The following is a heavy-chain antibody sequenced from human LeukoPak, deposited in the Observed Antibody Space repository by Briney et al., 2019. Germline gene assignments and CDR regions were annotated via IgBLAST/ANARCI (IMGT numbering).Heavy chain of an antibody. V-gene: IGHV3-33*01. D-gene: IGHD6-13*01. Sequence: GRSLRLSCAVSGFTFSSYGMHWVRQAPGKGLEWVAVIWYDGSNKYYADSVKGRFTISRDNSKNTLYLQMNSLRAEDTAVYYCARDPAAGTLDYWGQGTLVTVSS. J-gene: IGHJ4*02. CDR3: ARDPAAGTLDY. CDR1: GFTFSSYG. CDR2: IWYDGSNK.